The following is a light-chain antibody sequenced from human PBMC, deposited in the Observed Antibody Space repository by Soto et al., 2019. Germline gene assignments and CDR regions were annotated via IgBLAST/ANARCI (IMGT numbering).Light chain of an antibody. Sequence: EIVLTQSPATLSLSPGERATLSCRASQSLSNFLAWYQQKPGQAPRLLIYDASNRATGIPVRFSGSGSGTDFTLTISSLEPEDFAVYYCHQRSTRFTFGPGTTVEVK. V-gene: IGKV3-11*01. CDR3: HQRSTRFT. CDR2: DAS. CDR1: QSLSNF. J-gene: IGKJ3*01.